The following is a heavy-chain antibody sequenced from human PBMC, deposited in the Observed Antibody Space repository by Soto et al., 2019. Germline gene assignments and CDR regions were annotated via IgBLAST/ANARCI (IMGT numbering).Heavy chain of an antibody. J-gene: IGHJ5*02. V-gene: IGHV4-31*03. CDR1: GYSMRIGGYY. CDR2: IYYSGST. Sequence: QVQLQESGPGLVKPSQALSLTCSVSGYSMRIGGYYWSWIRQLPGKGLEWIGYIYYSGSTYYNPSVKRRVSISVDTSKIQFSLRLSSVTAADTAVYFCARGKGSGRARDWFDTWGQGARVTVSS. D-gene: IGHD3-10*01. CDR3: ARGKGSGRARDWFDT.